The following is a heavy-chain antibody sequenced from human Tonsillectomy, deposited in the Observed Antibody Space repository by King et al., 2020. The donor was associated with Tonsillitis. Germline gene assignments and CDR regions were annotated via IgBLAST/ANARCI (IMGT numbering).Heavy chain of an antibody. CDR3: ARRVRAHGDPFDY. V-gene: IGHV4-34*01. Sequence: VQLPQWGAGLLKPSETLSLTCAVYGGSFSGYYWSWIRQPPGKGLEWIGEINHSGSTTYNPSLESRLTISVDKSKNQMSVRLGSVTAADTAMYYCARRVRAHGDPFDYWGQGTLVTVSS. J-gene: IGHJ4*02. D-gene: IGHD4-17*01. CDR2: INHSGST. CDR1: GGSFSGYY.